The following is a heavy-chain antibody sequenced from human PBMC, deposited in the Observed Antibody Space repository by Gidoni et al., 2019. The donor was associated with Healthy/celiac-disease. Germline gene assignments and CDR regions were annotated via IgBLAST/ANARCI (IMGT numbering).Heavy chain of an antibody. D-gene: IGHD4-17*01. CDR3: ARGRRWVTTGYYFDY. V-gene: IGHV4-34*01. CDR1: GGSFSGYY. CDR2: INHSGST. J-gene: IGHJ4*02. Sequence: QVQLQQWGAGLLKPSETLSLTCAVYGGSFSGYYWSWIRQPPGKGLEWIGEINHSGSTNYNPSLKSRVTISVDTSKNQFSLKLSSVTAADTAVYYCARGRRWVTTGYYFDYWGQGTLVTVSS.